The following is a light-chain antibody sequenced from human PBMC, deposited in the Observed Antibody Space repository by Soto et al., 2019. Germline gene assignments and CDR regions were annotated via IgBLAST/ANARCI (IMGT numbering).Light chain of an antibody. CDR2: LGY. Sequence: DIVMTQSPLTLPVTPGEPASISCRSSQGLLHSNGYNHLEWYLQKPGQSPQLLIYLGYNRASGVPDRFSGSGSGTDFTLKISRVEAEDVGVYYCMQALHTPLTFGGGTKVQIK. V-gene: IGKV2-28*01. J-gene: IGKJ4*01. CDR3: MQALHTPLT. CDR1: QGLLHSNGYNH.